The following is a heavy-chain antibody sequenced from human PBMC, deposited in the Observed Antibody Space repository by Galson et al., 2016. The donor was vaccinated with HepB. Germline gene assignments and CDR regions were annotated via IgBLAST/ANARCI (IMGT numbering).Heavy chain of an antibody. Sequence: SLRLSCAASGFIFSDYDMHWVRQVTGKSLEWVSAIDSAGDMFYPGSVKGRFTISRENAKNSLYLQMNGLRAEDTAVYYCVRESYDFYSGPRFDCWGQGTLVTVSS. D-gene: IGHD3-3*01. CDR1: GFIFSDYD. V-gene: IGHV3-13*01. J-gene: IGHJ4*02. CDR2: IDSAGDM. CDR3: VRESYDFYSGPRFDC.